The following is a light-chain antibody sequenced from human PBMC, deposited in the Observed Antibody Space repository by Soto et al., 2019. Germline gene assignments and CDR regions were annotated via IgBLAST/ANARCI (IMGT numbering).Light chain of an antibody. Sequence: DIQMTQSPSSLSASVGDRVTITCQASQDISNYLNWYQQKPGKAPRLLIYAASSLQSGVPSRFSGSGSGTDLTLTISSLQPEDFETYYCQQSYSTPLTFGGGAKVDIK. J-gene: IGKJ4*01. CDR2: AAS. CDR3: QQSYSTPLT. CDR1: QDISNY. V-gene: IGKV1-39*01.